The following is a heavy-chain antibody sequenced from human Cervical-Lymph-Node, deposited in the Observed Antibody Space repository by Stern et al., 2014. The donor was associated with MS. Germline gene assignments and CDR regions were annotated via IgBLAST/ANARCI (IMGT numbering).Heavy chain of an antibody. J-gene: IGHJ6*02. Sequence: QVQLGQSGGGVVQPGRSLRLSCAASGFTFSSYGMHWVRQAPGKGLEWVAVISYDGSNKYYADSVKGRFTISRDNSKNTLYLQMNSLRAEDTAVYYCAKDRLRYFDWPNGMDVWGQGTTVTVSS. CDR2: ISYDGSNK. V-gene: IGHV3-30*18. CDR1: GFTFSSYG. CDR3: AKDRLRYFDWPNGMDV. D-gene: IGHD3-9*01.